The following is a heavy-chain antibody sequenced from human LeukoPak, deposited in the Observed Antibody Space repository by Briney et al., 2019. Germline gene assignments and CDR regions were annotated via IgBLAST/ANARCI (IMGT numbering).Heavy chain of an antibody. CDR1: GFTVSSNY. V-gene: IGHV3-66*01. CDR3: ARDRVAGAYEGDAFDI. D-gene: IGHD6-19*01. J-gene: IGHJ3*02. Sequence: PGGSLRLSCAASGFTVSSNYMSWVRQAPGKGLEWVSVVYSGGSTYYTDSVRGRFTISRDNSKNTLYLQMNSLSVEDTAVYYCARDRVAGAYEGDAFDIWGHGTMVTVSS. CDR2: VYSGGST.